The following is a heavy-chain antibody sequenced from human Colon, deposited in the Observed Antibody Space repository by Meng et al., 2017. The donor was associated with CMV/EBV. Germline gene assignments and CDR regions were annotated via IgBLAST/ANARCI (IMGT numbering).Heavy chain of an antibody. V-gene: IGHV5-51*01. J-gene: IGHJ4*02. D-gene: IGHD2-15*01. CDR1: GYTFTAYW. Sequence: SGYTFTAYWIGWVRQMPGKGLEWMGIIYPGDSETRYTSSVQGQVTIAADKSISTAYLQWNTLKASDSAMYYCVRQRYQSSNGAKDYWGQGTLVTVSS. CDR2: IYPGDSET. CDR3: VRQRYQSSNGAKDY.